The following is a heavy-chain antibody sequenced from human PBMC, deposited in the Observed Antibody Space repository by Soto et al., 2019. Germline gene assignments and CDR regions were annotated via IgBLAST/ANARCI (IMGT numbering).Heavy chain of an antibody. CDR2: IYSCGST. CDR3: ASESHGKDGGPRSSCLPPRAFDI. V-gene: IGHV3-66*03. CDR1: GFTVSSNY. D-gene: IGHD6-13*01. Sequence: GGSLRLSCAASGFTVSSNYMSWVRQAPGKGLEWVSVIYSCGSTYYADSVKGRFTISRDNSKNTLYLQMNSLRAEDTAVYYCASESHGKDGGPRSSCLPPRAFDIWGQGTMVTVSS. J-gene: IGHJ3*02.